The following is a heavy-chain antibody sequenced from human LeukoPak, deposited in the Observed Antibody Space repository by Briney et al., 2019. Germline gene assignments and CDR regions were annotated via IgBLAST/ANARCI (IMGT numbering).Heavy chain of an antibody. J-gene: IGHJ3*01. CDR2: VYYTGST. Sequence: SETLSLTCTVSGVSISSSNSSWGWIRQPPGKGLEWIGYVYYTGSTNYNPSLKSRVNILVDTSKNQFSLKLNSVTAADTAVYYCAREIGYCAGGNCYFGAFDVWGQGTMVSVSS. D-gene: IGHD2-15*01. CDR1: GVSISSSNSS. V-gene: IGHV4-61*01. CDR3: AREIGYCAGGNCYFGAFDV.